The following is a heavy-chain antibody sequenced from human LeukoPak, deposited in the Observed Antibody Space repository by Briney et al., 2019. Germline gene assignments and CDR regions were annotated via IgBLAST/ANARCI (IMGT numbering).Heavy chain of an antibody. J-gene: IGHJ4*02. CDR1: GGSVSSGSYY. V-gene: IGHV4-61*01. D-gene: IGHD6-13*01. CDR3: ARGDSSNPIDY. CDR2: IYYSGST. Sequence: SETLSLTCTVSGGSVSSGSYYWSWIRQPPGKGLEWIGYIYYSGSTYYNPSLKSRVTISVDTSKNQFSLKLSSVTAADTAVYYCARGDSSNPIDYWGQGTLATVSP.